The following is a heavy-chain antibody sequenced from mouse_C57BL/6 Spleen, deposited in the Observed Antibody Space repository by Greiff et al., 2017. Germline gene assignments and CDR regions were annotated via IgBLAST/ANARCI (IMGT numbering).Heavy chain of an antibody. CDR2: IDPSDSYT. CDR1: GYTFTSYW. CDR3: ARGRGGLDFDY. V-gene: IGHV1-50*01. Sequence: VQLQQPGAELVKPGASVKLSCKASGYTFTSYWMQWVKQRPGQGLEWIGEIDPSDSYTNYNQKFKGKATLTVGTSSSTAYMQRSSLTSEDSAVYYCARGRGGLDFDYWGQGTTLTVSS. D-gene: IGHD3-3*01. J-gene: IGHJ2*01.